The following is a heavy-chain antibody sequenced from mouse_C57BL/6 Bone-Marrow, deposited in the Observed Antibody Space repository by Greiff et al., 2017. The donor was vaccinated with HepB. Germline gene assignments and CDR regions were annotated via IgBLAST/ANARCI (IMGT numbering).Heavy chain of an antibody. CDR1: GYTFTSYW. Sequence: SGTVLARPGASVKMSCKTSGYTFTSYWMHWVKQRPGQGLEWIGAIYPGNSDTSYNQKFKGKAKLTAVTSASTAYMELSSLTNEDSAVYYCTTYYGSSYGNFDYWGQGTTLTVSS. CDR3: TTYYGSSYGNFDY. D-gene: IGHD1-1*01. V-gene: IGHV1-5*01. CDR2: IYPGNSDT. J-gene: IGHJ2*01.